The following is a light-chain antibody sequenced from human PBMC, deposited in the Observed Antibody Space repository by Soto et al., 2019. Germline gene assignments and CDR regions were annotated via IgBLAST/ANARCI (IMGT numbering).Light chain of an antibody. CDR1: SSNIGNNY. J-gene: IGLJ2*01. CDR2: DNN. Sequence: QSVLTQPPSVSAAPGQKVTISCSGSSSNIGNNYVSWYQQLPETAPKLLIYDNNERPSGIPDRFSGSKSGTSATLGITGLQTGDEADYFCGTWDSSLSVVLFGGGTQLTVL. CDR3: GTWDSSLSVVL. V-gene: IGLV1-51*01.